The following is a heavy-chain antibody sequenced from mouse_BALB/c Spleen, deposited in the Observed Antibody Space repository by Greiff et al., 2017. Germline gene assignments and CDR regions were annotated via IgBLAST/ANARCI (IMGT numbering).Heavy chain of an antibody. CDR2: INPANGNT. CDR1: GFNIKDTY. D-gene: IGHD2-4*01. CDR3: ARSGDYDWFAY. J-gene: IGHJ3*01. Sequence: EVQLHQSGAELVKPGASVKLSCTASGFNIKDTYMHWVKQRPEQGLEWIGRINPANGNTNYDPKFQGKATITADTSSNTAYLQLSSLTSEDTAVYYCARSGDYDWFAYWGQGTLVTVSA. V-gene: IGHV14-3*02.